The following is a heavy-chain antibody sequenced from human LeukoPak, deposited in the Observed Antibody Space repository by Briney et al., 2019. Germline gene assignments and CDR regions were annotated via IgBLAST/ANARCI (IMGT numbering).Heavy chain of an antibody. J-gene: IGHJ4*02. V-gene: IGHV3-48*01. CDR3: ASWGEGALDN. Sequence: GGSLRLSCAASGFPFSGYSLTWVRQAPGKGLEWISYISTSTTTIYYANSVKGRFTISRDNAKKSLYLQMNSLRVEDTGVYYCASWGEGALDNWGQGTLVTVSS. CDR2: ISTSTTTI. D-gene: IGHD1-26*01. CDR1: GFPFSGYS.